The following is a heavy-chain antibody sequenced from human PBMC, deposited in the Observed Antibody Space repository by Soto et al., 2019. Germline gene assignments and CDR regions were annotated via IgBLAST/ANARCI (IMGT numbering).Heavy chain of an antibody. Sequence: SETLSLTCTVSGGSISSYYWSWIRQPPGKGLEWIGYIYYSGSTNYNPSLKSRVTISVDTSKNQFSLKLSSVTAADTAVYYCARSRDYYGSGSYLGNYFDYWGQGTLVTVSS. CDR1: GGSISSYY. CDR3: ARSRDYYGSGSYLGNYFDY. J-gene: IGHJ4*02. D-gene: IGHD3-10*01. CDR2: IYYSGST. V-gene: IGHV4-59*01.